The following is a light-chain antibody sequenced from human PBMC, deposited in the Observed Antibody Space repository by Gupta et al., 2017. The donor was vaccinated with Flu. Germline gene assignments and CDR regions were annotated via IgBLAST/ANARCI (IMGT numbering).Light chain of an antibody. CDR3: YSAAANNRV. CDR1: VLAKKY. J-gene: IGLJ3*02. V-gene: IGLV3-27*01. Sequence: SYELTQPASVSVSPGQTAKITCSGDVLAKKYARWFQQKPGQAPVLVIYKDNERPSGIPERFSGSSSGTTVTLTISGAQVEDDADYYCYSAAANNRVFGGGTKLTVL. CDR2: KDN.